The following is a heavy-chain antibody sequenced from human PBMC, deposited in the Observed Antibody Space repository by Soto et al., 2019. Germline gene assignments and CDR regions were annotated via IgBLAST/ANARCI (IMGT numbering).Heavy chain of an antibody. V-gene: IGHV3-23*01. CDR2: ISGSGGNT. D-gene: IGHD3-22*01. CDR3: AKLRDSRVYGRDFDD. Sequence: EVQLLESGGGLVQPGESLSLSCAASGFIFNDYTMNWVRLAPGKGLEWVSTISGSGGNTYYTDSVKGRFTISRDNSRNTLYLKMNTLRGEDTAVYYCAKLRDSRVYGRDFDDWGQGTLVTVFS. CDR1: GFIFNDYT. J-gene: IGHJ4*02.